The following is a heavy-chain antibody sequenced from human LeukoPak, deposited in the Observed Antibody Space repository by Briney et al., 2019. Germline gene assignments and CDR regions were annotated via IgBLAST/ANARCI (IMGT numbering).Heavy chain of an antibody. Sequence: ASVKVSCKTSGYTFINYYVHWVRQAPGQGLEWKGIINPSDGSTTYAQKFQGRVTMTRDTSTSTVYIELSSLESEDTAVYSCARDGGYCGSTSCYALHWGQGTQVTVSS. D-gene: IGHD2-2*01. J-gene: IGHJ4*02. CDR1: GYTFINYY. V-gene: IGHV1-46*01. CDR2: INPSDGST. CDR3: ARDGGYCGSTSCYALH.